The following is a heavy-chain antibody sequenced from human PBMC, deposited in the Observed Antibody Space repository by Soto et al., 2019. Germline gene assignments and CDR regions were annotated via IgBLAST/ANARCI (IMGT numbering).Heavy chain of an antibody. CDR2: ISAYNGNT. CDR3: ARDRYSGSYYGMDV. V-gene: IGHV1-18*01. Sequence: ASVKVSCKASGYTFSSYGISWVRQAPGQGLEWMGWISAYNGNTNYAQKLQGRVTMTTDTSTSTAYMELRSLRSDDTAVYYCARDRYSGSYYGMDVWGQGTTVTVSS. D-gene: IGHD3-10*01. CDR1: GYTFSSYG. J-gene: IGHJ6*02.